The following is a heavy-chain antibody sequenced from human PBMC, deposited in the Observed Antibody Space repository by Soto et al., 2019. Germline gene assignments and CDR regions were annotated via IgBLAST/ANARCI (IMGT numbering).Heavy chain of an antibody. CDR3: ARTPLYLMYYFDY. Sequence: LRLSCAASGFTFSSYAMSWVRQAPGKGLEWVSAISGSGGSTYYADSVKGRFTISRDNSKNTLYLHMNSLRAEDTAVYYCARTPLYLMYYFDYWGQGTLVTVAS. V-gene: IGHV3-23*01. J-gene: IGHJ4*02. D-gene: IGHD2-2*02. CDR1: GFTFSSYA. CDR2: ISGSGGST.